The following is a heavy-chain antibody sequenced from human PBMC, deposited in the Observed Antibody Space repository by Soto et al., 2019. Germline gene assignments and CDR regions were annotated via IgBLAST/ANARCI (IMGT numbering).Heavy chain of an antibody. D-gene: IGHD3-22*01. CDR1: GFTFNNYA. Sequence: QVQLVESGGGVVQPGRSLRLSCAASGFTFNNYAMHWVRQAPGKGLEWVAVISYDGSKEYCADSVKGRFTISRDNSQNTVYLQMNSLRPEDTAVYYCARDGGSRGYPTSHFDFWGQGTLVTLSS. V-gene: IGHV3-30*04. J-gene: IGHJ5*01. CDR2: ISYDGSKE. CDR3: ARDGGSRGYPTSHFDF.